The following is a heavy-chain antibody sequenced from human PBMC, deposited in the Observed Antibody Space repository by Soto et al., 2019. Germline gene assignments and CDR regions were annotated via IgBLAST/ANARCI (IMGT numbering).Heavy chain of an antibody. CDR2: MDPNTGNT. J-gene: IGHJ4*02. Sequence: QVQLVQSGAEVKTPGASVKVSCKTSGYTFTSYYINWVRQATGQGLEWMGWMDPNTGNTVYAQRFQGRVTMTRDTSISTAYMELSSLRSDDTAVYYCAGVRGQLGAYWGQGTLVTVSS. D-gene: IGHD6-6*01. V-gene: IGHV1-8*01. CDR1: GYTFTSYY. CDR3: AGVRGQLGAY.